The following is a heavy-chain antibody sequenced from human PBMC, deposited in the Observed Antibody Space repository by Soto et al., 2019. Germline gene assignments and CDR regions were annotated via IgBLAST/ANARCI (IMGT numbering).Heavy chain of an antibody. D-gene: IGHD3-22*01. J-gene: IGHJ4*02. CDR1: GFTFSNYV. CDR3: ARGNFYEPSAYFSSYYFDS. V-gene: IGHV3-33*01. Sequence: QVQLVESGGRVVQPGRSLRLSCGMSGFTFSNYVMNWVRQAPGRGLEWVALIWVDGSNKYYTDSVQGRFSISRDNSKGTLYLQMDSLRAEDTAVYYCARGNFYEPSAYFSSYYFDSWGQGTLVTVST. CDR2: IWVDGSNK.